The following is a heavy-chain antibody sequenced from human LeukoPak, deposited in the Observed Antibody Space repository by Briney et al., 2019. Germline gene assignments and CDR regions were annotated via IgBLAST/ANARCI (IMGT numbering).Heavy chain of an antibody. CDR3: ARDYYDSSGYSLTIDY. J-gene: IGHJ4*02. D-gene: IGHD3-22*01. CDR2: IIPILGIA. V-gene: IGHV1-69*04. CDR1: GGTFSSYA. Sequence: ASVKVSCKASGGTFSSYAFSWVRQAPGQGLEWMGRIIPILGIANYAQKFQGRVTITADKSTSTAYMELSSLRSEDTAVYYCARDYYDSSGYSLTIDYWGQGTLVTVSS.